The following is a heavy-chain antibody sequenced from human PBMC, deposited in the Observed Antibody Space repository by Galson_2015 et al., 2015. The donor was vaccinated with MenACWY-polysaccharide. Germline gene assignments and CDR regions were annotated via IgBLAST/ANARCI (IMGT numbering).Heavy chain of an antibody. J-gene: IGHJ4*02. V-gene: IGHV3-21*01. D-gene: IGHD2-8*01. CDR1: GFTFDTYS. CDR3: ASRSRCRTGSGQEDY. CDR2: ISGNSAYI. Sequence: SLRLSCAASGFTFDTYSLIWVRQAPGQGLQWVSAISGNSAYIYYADSVKGRFTISRDNAKNSLYLQMNSLRAEDTAIYYCASRSRCRTGSGQEDYWGQGTLVTVSS.